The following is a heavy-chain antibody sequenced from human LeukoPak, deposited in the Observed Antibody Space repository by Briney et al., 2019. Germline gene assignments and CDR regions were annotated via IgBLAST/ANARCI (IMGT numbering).Heavy chain of an antibody. Sequence: ASVKVSCKASGYTFTSYGISWVRQAPGQGLELKGWISAYNGNTNYAQKLQGRVTMTTDTSTSTAYMELRSLRSDDTAVYYCARDVGPSSSVPFDYWGQGTLVTVSS. D-gene: IGHD6-6*01. CDR1: GYTFTSYG. CDR3: ARDVGPSSSVPFDY. CDR2: ISAYNGNT. J-gene: IGHJ4*02. V-gene: IGHV1-18*01.